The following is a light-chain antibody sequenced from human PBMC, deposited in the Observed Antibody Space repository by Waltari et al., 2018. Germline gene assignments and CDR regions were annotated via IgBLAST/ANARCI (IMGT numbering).Light chain of an antibody. CDR2: GQD. CDR3: KCRYYGGGHSA. Sequence: SSELTQDPAVSVALGQTVRITCQGDSHRTYSARWVQQKPGQAPFLVFYGQDRRPSGIPDRFSGSNAGNTASLIISGAQAEDDAVYYCKCRYYGGGHSAFGTGARVTV. CDR1: SHRTYS. V-gene: IGLV3-19*01. J-gene: IGLJ1*01.